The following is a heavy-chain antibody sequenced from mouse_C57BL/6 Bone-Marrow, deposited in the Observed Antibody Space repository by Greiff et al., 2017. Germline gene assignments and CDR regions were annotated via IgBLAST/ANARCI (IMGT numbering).Heavy chain of an antibody. CDR1: GFTFSDYG. V-gene: IGHV5-17*01. J-gene: IGHJ3*01. D-gene: IGHD3-1*01. CDR2: ISSGSSTI. Sequence: EVNVVESGGGLVKPGGSLKLSCAASGFTFSDYGMHWVRQAPEKGLEWVAYISSGSSTIYYADTVKGRFTISRDNAKNTLFLQMTSLRSEDTAMYYCARPGWAWFAYWGQGTLVTVSA. CDR3: ARPGWAWFAY.